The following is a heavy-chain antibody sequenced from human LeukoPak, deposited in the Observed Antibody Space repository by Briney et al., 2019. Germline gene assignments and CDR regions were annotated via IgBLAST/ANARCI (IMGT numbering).Heavy chain of an antibody. J-gene: IGHJ4*02. CDR3: TGYCSSTSCPTTFDY. Sequence: GGSLTLSCAASGFTFSGSAMHWVRQASGKGLEWVGRIRSKANSYATAYAASVKGRFTISRDDSKNTAYLQMNSLKTEDTAVYYCTGYCSSTSCPTTFDYWGQGTLVTVSS. CDR1: GFTFSGSA. V-gene: IGHV3-73*01. D-gene: IGHD2-2*01. CDR2: IRSKANSYAT.